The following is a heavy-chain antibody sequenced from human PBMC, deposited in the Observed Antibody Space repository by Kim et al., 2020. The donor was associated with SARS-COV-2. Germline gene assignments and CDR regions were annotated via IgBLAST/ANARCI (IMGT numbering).Heavy chain of an antibody. CDR2: TGNKANSYTK. CDR1: GFTFSDHF. V-gene: IGHV3-72*01. Sequence: GGSLRLSCAASGFTFSDHFMDWVRQAPGKGLEWVGRTGNKANSYTKEYAASVKRRFTISRDDSQNSLYLQMNSLKSEDTAVYYCAREGYYYDSSGYFYFDYWGQGTLVTVSS. J-gene: IGHJ4*02. CDR3: AREGYYYDSSGYFYFDY. D-gene: IGHD3-22*01.